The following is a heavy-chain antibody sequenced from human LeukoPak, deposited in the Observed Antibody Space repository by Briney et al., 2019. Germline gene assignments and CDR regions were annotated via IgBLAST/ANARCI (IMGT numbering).Heavy chain of an antibody. D-gene: IGHD3-9*01. CDR1: GFTFSSYN. V-gene: IGHV3-21*04. J-gene: IGHJ4*02. CDR3: AKGNILTGPPDS. CDR2: ITSSTSYM. Sequence: GGSLRLSCAASGFTFSSYNMNWVRQAPGKGLEWVSSITSSTSYMYYADSVKGRFTISRDNSKNSLFLQMNSLRTEDTALYYCAKGNILTGPPDSWGQGTLVTVSS.